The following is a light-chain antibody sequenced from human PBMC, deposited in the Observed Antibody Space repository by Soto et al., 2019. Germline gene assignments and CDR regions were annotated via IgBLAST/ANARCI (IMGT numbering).Light chain of an antibody. CDR2: AAS. J-gene: IGKJ1*01. V-gene: IGKV1-39*01. Sequence: DIQMTQYPSSLSASVGDRVTITCRASQSINTFLNWYQQKPGKDPKPLIYAASSLQSGVPSRFSGSGSGTDFTLTISSLQPEDFATYYCQQSYSNPWTFGQGTKVEIK. CDR1: QSINTF. CDR3: QQSYSNPWT.